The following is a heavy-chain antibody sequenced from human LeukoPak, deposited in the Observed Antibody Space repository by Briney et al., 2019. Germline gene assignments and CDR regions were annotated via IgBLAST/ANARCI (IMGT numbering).Heavy chain of an antibody. Sequence: AGGSLRLSCAASGFTFSSYAMSWVRQAPGKGLEWASGISDSSGGTYYVDSVKGRFTVSRDNSKNTLYLEMNSLRAEDTAVYYCARGAMAQRVMRGFEYWGQGTLVTVSS. J-gene: IGHJ4*02. CDR3: ARGAMAQRVMRGFEY. D-gene: IGHD3-10*01. V-gene: IGHV3-23*01. CDR2: ISDSSGGT. CDR1: GFTFSSYA.